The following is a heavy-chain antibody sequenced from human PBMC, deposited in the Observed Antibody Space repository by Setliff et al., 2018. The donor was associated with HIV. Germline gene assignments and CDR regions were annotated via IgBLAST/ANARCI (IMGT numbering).Heavy chain of an antibody. Sequence: GESLKISCKGSGYSFTNYWIGWVRQMPGKGLEWMGAIYPGESETRYGPSFQGQVTISADTSISTAYLQWSSLKASDTAVYYCSRASDPSHRMPPTNYYYYMDVWGKGTKVTVSS. CDR1: GYSFTNYW. J-gene: IGHJ6*03. D-gene: IGHD2-2*01. CDR3: SRASDPSHRMPPTNYYYYMDV. V-gene: IGHV5-51*01. CDR2: IYPGESET.